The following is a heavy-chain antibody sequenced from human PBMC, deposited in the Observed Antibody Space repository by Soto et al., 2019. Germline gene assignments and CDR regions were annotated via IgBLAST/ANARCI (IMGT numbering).Heavy chain of an antibody. CDR3: ARLAAPGVFFSHLDY. D-gene: IGHD6-6*01. Sequence: QVQLVQSGAEVKKPGSSVKVSCKASGGTFSSYAISWVRQAPGQGLEGMGGIIPIFGTANYAQKFQGRVTITADESTSTAYMELSSLRSEDTAVYYCARLAAPGVFFSHLDYWGQGTLVTVSS. CDR1: GGTFSSYA. CDR2: IIPIFGTA. J-gene: IGHJ4*02. V-gene: IGHV1-69*01.